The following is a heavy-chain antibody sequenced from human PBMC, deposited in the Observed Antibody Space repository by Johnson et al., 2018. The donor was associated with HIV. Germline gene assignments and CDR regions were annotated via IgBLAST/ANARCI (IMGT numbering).Heavy chain of an antibody. D-gene: IGHD6-6*01. V-gene: IGHV3-30-3*01. CDR3: ARAERSSSGVDAFDI. CDR2: ISYDGRNK. CDR1: GFTFSGYT. Sequence: QVQLVESGGGLVQPGGSLKLSCAASGFTFSGYTMHWVRQAPGKGLEWVAGISYDGRNKYYADSVKGRFTISRDNSKNTLYLQMNSLRAEDTAVYYCARAERSSSGVDAFDIWGQGTMVTVSS. J-gene: IGHJ3*02.